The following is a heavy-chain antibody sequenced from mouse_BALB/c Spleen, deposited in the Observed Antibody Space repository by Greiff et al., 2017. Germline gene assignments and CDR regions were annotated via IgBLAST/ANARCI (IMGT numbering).Heavy chain of an antibody. CDR3: ARGGYVYDGFAD. V-gene: IGHV1-39*01. J-gene: IGHJ3*01. D-gene: IGHD2-2*01. CDR2: INPYYGST. CDR1: GYSFTDYI. Sequence: EVQLQQSGPELVKPGASVKISCKASGYSFTDYIMPWVKQSHGKSLEWIGNINPYYGSTSYNLKFKGKATLTVDKSSSTAYMQLNSLTSEDSAVYYCARGGYVYDGFADWGQGTLVTVSA.